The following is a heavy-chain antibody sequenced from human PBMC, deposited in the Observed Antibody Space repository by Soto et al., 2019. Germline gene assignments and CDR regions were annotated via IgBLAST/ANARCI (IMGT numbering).Heavy chain of an antibody. D-gene: IGHD1-1*01. J-gene: IGHJ6*02. CDR2: IWYDGSNK. CDR1: WFTFSSYG. CDR3: ARDTGKYGVSPLEPGAYYYYGMDV. Sequence: GGSLRLSCAASWFTFSSYGMHWVRQAPGKGLEWVAVIWYDGSNKYYADSVNGRFTISRDXSKNTLYLQMNRLRAEDTAVYYGARDTGKYGVSPLEPGAYYYYGMDVWGQGPTVTVSS. V-gene: IGHV3-33*01.